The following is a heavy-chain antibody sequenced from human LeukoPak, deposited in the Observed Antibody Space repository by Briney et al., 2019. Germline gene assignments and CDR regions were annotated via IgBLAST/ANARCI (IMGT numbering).Heavy chain of an antibody. CDR2: ISAYNGNT. Sequence: GASVTVSCRASGYTFTSYGISWVRQAPGQGLEGMGWISAYNGNTNYAQKLQGRVTMTTDTSTSTAYMELRSLRSDDTAVYYCARVSEFYYDSSGYYSRGLELDYWGQGTLVTVSS. D-gene: IGHD3-22*01. V-gene: IGHV1-18*01. CDR3: ARVSEFYYDSSGYYSRGLELDY. J-gene: IGHJ4*02. CDR1: GYTFTSYG.